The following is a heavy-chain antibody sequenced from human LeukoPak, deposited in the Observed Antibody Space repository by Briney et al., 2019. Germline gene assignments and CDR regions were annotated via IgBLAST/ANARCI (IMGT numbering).Heavy chain of an antibody. D-gene: IGHD6-19*01. V-gene: IGHV4-59*08. CDR1: GDSLSHHF. J-gene: IGHJ5*02. CDR2: IHGSGHT. Sequence: PSETLSLTCTVSGDSLSHHFWSWIRQPPGKGLEWIGYIHGSGHTNYDPSLKGRVTISEDTSKNHFSLKLTSVTAADTAVYYCARNVGWYSHDTWGQGTLVTVSS. CDR3: ARNVGWYSHDT.